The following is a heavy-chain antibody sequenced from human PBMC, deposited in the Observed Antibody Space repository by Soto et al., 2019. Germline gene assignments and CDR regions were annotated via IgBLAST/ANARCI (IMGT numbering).Heavy chain of an antibody. CDR3: TRQHPLDSRVWYP. CDR1: GDSFTGFW. Sequence: PGESLKISCKVSGDSFTGFWIGWVRQVPGKGLEWLGSIYPRDSDTRYSPSFQGQVTISADKSLSTAYLQWNSLQASDTAIYYCTRQHPLDSRVWYPWGQGTLVTVSS. D-gene: IGHD6-13*01. J-gene: IGHJ5*02. V-gene: IGHV5-51*01. CDR2: IYPRDSDT.